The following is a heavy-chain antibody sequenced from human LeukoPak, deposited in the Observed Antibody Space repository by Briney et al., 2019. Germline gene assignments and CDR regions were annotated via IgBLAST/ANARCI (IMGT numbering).Heavy chain of an antibody. V-gene: IGHV4-61*02. D-gene: IGHD3-10*01. CDR3: ARWYGSGRGHDY. CDR2: IFTTGST. CDR1: GGSISSGSYY. Sequence: SETLSLTCTVSGGSISSGSYYWSWIRQPAGKGLEWIGRIFTTGSTNYNPSLKSRVTMSVATSKNQFSLKLSSVTAADTAVYYCARWYGSGRGHDYWGQGTLVTVSS. J-gene: IGHJ4*02.